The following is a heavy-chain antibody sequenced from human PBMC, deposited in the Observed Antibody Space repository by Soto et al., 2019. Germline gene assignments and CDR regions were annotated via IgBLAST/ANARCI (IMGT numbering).Heavy chain of an antibody. J-gene: IGHJ6*02. CDR1: GGTFSSYA. CDR2: SIPIFGTA. V-gene: IGHV1-69*01. CDR3: ARVMYSSSSAYYYYGMDV. D-gene: IGHD6-6*01. Sequence: QVQLVQSGAEVKKPGSSVKVSCKASGGTFSSYAISWVRQAPGQGLEWMGGSIPIFGTANYAQKLQGRVTITADESTSTAHMDMSNLSSNDTALYYCARVMYSSSSAYYYYGMDVWGQGTTVTVSS.